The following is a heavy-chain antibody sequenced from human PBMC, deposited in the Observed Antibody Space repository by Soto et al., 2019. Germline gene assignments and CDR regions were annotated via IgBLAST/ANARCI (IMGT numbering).Heavy chain of an antibody. Sequence: PSETLSLTCAVSGGSISSGGYSWNWIRQPPGKGLEWIGYIYHSGSTLYNPSLKSRVTISVDKSKNQFSLKLTSVTAADTAVYFFYRDQLEGDWLDSRGQGNLVTVSA. CDR2: IYHSGST. CDR1: GGSISSGGYS. D-gene: IGHD1-1*01. J-gene: IGHJ5*01. V-gene: IGHV4-30-2*01. CDR3: YRDQLEGDWLDS.